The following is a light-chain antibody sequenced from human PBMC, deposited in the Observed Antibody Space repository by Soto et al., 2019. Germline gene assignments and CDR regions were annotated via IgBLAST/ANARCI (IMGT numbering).Light chain of an antibody. CDR2: DVT. J-gene: IGLJ2*01. CDR1: SSDVGRYNY. Sequence: QSALTQPRSVSGSPGQSVTISCTGTSSDVGRYNYVSWYQQHPGKAPKLIIYDVTKRPSGVPDRFSGSKSGNTASLTISGLQAEDEVDYYCSSYTTYSTLVFGGGTKLTVL. V-gene: IGLV2-11*01. CDR3: SSYTTYSTLV.